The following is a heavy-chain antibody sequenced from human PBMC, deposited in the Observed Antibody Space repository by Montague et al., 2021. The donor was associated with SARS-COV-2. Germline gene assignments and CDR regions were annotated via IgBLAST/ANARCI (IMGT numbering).Heavy chain of an antibody. CDR2: IKHDGSEK. CDR3: ARGSTGWYAIFGHYGMDV. Sequence: SPRLSCAASRFTFSDFWMNWVRQAPGKGLEWVADIKHDGSEKSYXDSXKGRFTISRDNAKNSLYLQMNSLRAEDTAVYYCARGSTGWYAIFGHYGMDVWGQGTTVTVSS. D-gene: IGHD6-19*01. V-gene: IGHV3-7*01. J-gene: IGHJ6*02. CDR1: RFTFSDFW.